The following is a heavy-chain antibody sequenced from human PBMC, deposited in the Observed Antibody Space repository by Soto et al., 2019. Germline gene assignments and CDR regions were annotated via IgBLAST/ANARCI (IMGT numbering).Heavy chain of an antibody. J-gene: IGHJ6*02. Sequence: GGSLRLSCAASGFTFSSYAMSWVRQAPGKGLEWVSAISGSGGSTYYADSVKGRFTISRDNSKNTLYLQMNSLRAEDTAVYYCAKDVSDYIWGSTYYYYYGMDVWGQGTTVTVSS. CDR1: GFTFSSYA. D-gene: IGHD3-16*01. CDR2: ISGSGGST. CDR3: AKDVSDYIWGSTYYYYYGMDV. V-gene: IGHV3-23*01.